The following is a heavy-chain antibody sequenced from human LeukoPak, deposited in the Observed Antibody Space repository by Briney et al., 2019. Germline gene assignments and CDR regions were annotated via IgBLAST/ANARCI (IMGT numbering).Heavy chain of an antibody. D-gene: IGHD4-11*01. J-gene: IGHJ6*02. CDR3: ARDSTVTSYYYYYGMDV. CDR1: GFTFSSYA. CDR2: ISYDGSNK. Sequence: GGSLRLSCAASGFTFSSYAMPWVRQAPGKGLEWVAVISYDGSNKYYADSVKGRFTISRDNSKSTLYLQMNSLRAEDTAVYYCARDSTVTSYYYYYGMDVWGQGTTVTVSS. V-gene: IGHV3-30-3*01.